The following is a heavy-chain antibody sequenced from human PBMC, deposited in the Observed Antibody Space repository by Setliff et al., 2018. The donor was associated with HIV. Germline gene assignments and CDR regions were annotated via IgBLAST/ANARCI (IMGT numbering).Heavy chain of an antibody. D-gene: IGHD3-3*01. V-gene: IGHV3-33*06. CDR3: VKDVLKFWSGSGALDF. CDR2: IWYDASKK. J-gene: IGHJ4*02. Sequence: GGSLRLSCAATGFTFSSYVLHWVRQAPGKGLEWVAVIWYDASKKEYSDSVKGRFNILRDDSKKTAYLQMNSLRDEDTAVYYCVKDVLKFWSGSGALDFWGPGTLVTVSS. CDR1: GFTFSSYV.